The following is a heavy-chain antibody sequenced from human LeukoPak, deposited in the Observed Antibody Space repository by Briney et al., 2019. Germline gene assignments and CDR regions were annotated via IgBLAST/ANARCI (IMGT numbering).Heavy chain of an antibody. CDR3: ARCPGWELLRGYWFYP. CDR1: RYTFTSYV. CDR2: ISAYNGNT. V-gene: IGHV1-18*01. J-gene: IGHJ5*02. Sequence: VKDSCKASRYTFTSYVISGVRQAPGRGGEWVGWISAYNGNTHYAQTLWGGVTMTPDTSTSTTYMELRSLKSDDTAVYSWARCPGWELLRGYWFYPWGQGTLVTVSS. D-gene: IGHD1-26*01.